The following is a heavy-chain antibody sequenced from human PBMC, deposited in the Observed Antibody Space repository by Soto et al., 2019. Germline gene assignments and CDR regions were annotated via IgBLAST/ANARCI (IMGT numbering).Heavy chain of an antibody. D-gene: IGHD5-18*01. CDR1: GFTFRNYP. J-gene: IGHJ4*03. V-gene: IGHV3-30*04. Sequence: GGSLRLSCAASGFTFRNYPMHWVRQAPGEGLEWAASISKDGSNKNYADSGKDRFTISRDNSKNTLYLQINSLRGGDTAVYYCAREGYSYGSLEYWGQGTLVTVSS. CDR3: AREGYSYGSLEY. CDR2: ISKDGSNK.